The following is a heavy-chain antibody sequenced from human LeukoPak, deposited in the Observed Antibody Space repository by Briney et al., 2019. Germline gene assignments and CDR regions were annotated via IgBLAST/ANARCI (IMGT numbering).Heavy chain of an antibody. D-gene: IGHD3-10*01. CDR2: ISAYNGNT. J-gene: IGHJ3*02. CDR1: GYTFTNYD. Sequence: SLKVSCKTSGYTFTNYDISWVRQTPGQGLEWMGWISAYNGNTNYAQKFQGRVTITTDISTSTAYMELRSLRSDDTAVYYCARVGYTYGHRDAFDIWGQGTTVTVSS. CDR3: ARVGYTYGHRDAFDI. V-gene: IGHV1-18*01.